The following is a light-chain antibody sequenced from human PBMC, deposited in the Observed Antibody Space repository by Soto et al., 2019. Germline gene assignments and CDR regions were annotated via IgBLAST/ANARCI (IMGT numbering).Light chain of an antibody. Sequence: DIQMTQSPSTLSASVGDRVTITCRASQTISSWLAWYQQKPGKAPKLLIYKASSLESGVPSRCSGSGSGTEFTLTISSLQPDDFAPYYCQQYNSPYTFGQGTKLEIK. CDR1: QTISSW. V-gene: IGKV1-5*03. J-gene: IGKJ2*01. CDR2: KAS. CDR3: QQYNSPYT.